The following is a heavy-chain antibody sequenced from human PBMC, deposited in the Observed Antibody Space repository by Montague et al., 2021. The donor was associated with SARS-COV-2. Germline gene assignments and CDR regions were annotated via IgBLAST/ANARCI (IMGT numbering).Heavy chain of an antibody. D-gene: IGHD2-15*01. CDR3: ARGRVVAATLSDYYYYGMDV. CDR2: INHSGST. Sequence: SETLSLTCAVYGGSFSGYYWSWIRQPPGKRLEWIGEINHSGSTNYNPSLKSRVTISVDMSKNQFSLKLSSVTAADTAVYYCARGRVVAATLSDYYYYGMDVWGQGTTVTVSS. V-gene: IGHV4-34*01. CDR1: GGSFSGYY. J-gene: IGHJ6*02.